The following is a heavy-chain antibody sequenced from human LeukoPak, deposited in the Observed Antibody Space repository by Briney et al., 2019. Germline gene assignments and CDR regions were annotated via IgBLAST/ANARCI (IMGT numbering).Heavy chain of an antibody. CDR2: IYPGDSET. V-gene: IGHV5-51*01. J-gene: IGHJ6*02. CDR1: GYRFTSYW. D-gene: IGHD2-2*01. Sequence: PGESLKISCKGSGYRFTSYWIGWVRPLPGKGLEWMGIIYPGDSETRTSPSFQGQVTISADKSISTAYLHWSSLKASDTAMYYCARICCSSTICSYYYGMDVWGQGTTVTVSS. CDR3: ARICCSSTICSYYYGMDV.